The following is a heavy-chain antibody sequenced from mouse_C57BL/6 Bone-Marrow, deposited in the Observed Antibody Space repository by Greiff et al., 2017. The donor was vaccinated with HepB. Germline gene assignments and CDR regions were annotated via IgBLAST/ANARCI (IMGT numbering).Heavy chain of an antibody. CDR3: ARLGRRFAY. D-gene: IGHD4-1*01. J-gene: IGHJ3*01. V-gene: IGHV1-81*01. Sequence: VKLMESGAELARPGASVKLSCKASGYTFTSYGISWVKQRTGQGLEWIGEIYPRSGNTYYNEEFKGKATLTADKSSSTAYMELRSLTSEDSAVYFCARLGRRFAYWGQGTLVTVSA. CDR2: IYPRSGNT. CDR1: GYTFTSYG.